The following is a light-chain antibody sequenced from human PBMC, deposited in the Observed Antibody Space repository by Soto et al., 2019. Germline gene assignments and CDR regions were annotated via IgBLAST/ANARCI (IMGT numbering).Light chain of an antibody. Sequence: EIVMTQSPGTLSLSTGEGATLSCRASQSVDSNLAWYQQKPGQAPRLLFYGASTRPTGIPDRFSGSGSGTEFTPTISSLQSEDFAVYFCQQYDSWPLTFGGGTKVDIK. CDR2: GAS. CDR3: QQYDSWPLT. CDR1: QSVDSN. J-gene: IGKJ4*01. V-gene: IGKV3D-15*01.